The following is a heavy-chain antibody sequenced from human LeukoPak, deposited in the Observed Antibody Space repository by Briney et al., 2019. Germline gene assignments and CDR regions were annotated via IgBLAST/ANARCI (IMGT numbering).Heavy chain of an antibody. J-gene: IGHJ4*02. D-gene: IGHD2-21*01. Sequence: ASVKVSCKASGYTFTGYYMYWVRQAPRQGREWIGGINPNSGGTNYAQKFQGRFTMTRDTSISTSYRAVSRVRSDETAVYYCARAKWGCGGVCDSKVDYWGQGTLVTVSS. CDR1: GYTFTGYY. CDR3: ARAKWGCGGVCDSKVDY. V-gene: IGHV1-2*02. CDR2: INPNSGGT.